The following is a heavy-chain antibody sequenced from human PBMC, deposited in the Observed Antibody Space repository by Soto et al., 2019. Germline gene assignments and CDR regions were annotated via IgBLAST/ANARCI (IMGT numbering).Heavy chain of an antibody. J-gene: IGHJ4*02. CDR1: GFTFSSYS. CDR3: ARIILGYSYGYDY. Sequence: GSLRLSCAASGFTFSSYSMNWVRQAPGKGLEWVSSISSSSSYIYYADSVKGRFTISRDNAKNSLYLQVNSLRAEDTAVYYCARIILGYSYGYDYWGQGTLVTVSS. V-gene: IGHV3-21*01. D-gene: IGHD5-18*01. CDR2: ISSSSSYI.